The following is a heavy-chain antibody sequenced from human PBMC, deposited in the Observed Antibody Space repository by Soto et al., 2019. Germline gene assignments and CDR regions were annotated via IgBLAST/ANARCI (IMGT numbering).Heavy chain of an antibody. Sequence: EVQLLESGGGLVQPGGSLRLSCAASGFTFSSYAMSWVRQAPGKGLEWVSAISGSGGSTYYADSVKGRFTISRDNSKNKLDLQMNSLRAEDTAVYYCAKGKAPRTAMVTRYFDYWGQGTLVTVSS. D-gene: IGHD5-18*01. CDR1: GFTFSSYA. CDR3: AKGKAPRTAMVTRYFDY. V-gene: IGHV3-23*01. CDR2: ISGSGGST. J-gene: IGHJ4*02.